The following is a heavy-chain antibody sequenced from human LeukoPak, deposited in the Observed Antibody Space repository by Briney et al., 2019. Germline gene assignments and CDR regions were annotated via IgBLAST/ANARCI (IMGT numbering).Heavy chain of an antibody. CDR1: GFTVSSNY. CDR3: AKGALAYCGGDCYPMGNYFDY. Sequence: GGSLRLSCAASGFTVSSNYMSWVRQAPGKGLEWVSVIYSGGSTYYADSVKGRFTISRDNSKNTLYLQMNSLRAEDTAVYYCAKGALAYCGGDCYPMGNYFDYWGQGTLVTVSS. CDR2: IYSGGST. J-gene: IGHJ4*02. V-gene: IGHV3-53*01. D-gene: IGHD2-21*02.